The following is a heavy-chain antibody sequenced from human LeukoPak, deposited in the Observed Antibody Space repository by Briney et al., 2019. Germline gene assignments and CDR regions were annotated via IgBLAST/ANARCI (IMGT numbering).Heavy chain of an antibody. V-gene: IGHV3-23*01. CDR2: ISGSGGST. J-gene: IGHJ4*02. Sequence: GGSLRLSCAASGFTFSSYGMSWVRQAPGKGLEWVSAISGSGGSTYYADSVKGRFTISRDNSKNTLYLQMNSLRAEDTAVYFCARYDLFIRPQDYWGQGTLVTVSS. CDR3: ARYDLFIRPQDY. D-gene: IGHD3-9*01. CDR1: GFTFSSYG.